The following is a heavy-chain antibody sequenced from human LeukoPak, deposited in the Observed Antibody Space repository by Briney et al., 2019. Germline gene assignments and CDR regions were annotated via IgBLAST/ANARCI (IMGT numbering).Heavy chain of an antibody. V-gene: IGHV4-39*01. J-gene: IGHJ3*02. CDR1: GGSIISSSYY. CDR2: IFYSGST. Sequence: PSGTLSLTCTVSGGSIISSSYYWGWVRQPPGKGLEWIGSIFYSGSTYYKPSLKSRVTISVDTSKNQFSLKLSSVTAADTAVYYCARADSSSWYRGLDAFDIWGQGTMVTVSS. CDR3: ARADSSSWYRGLDAFDI. D-gene: IGHD6-13*01.